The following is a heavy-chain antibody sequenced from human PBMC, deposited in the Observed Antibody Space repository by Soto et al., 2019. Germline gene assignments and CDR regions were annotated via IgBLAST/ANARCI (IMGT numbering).Heavy chain of an antibody. D-gene: IGHD5-12*01. J-gene: IGHJ6*03. CDR2: INPNSGVT. CDR3: ARESGGATATLDYYYFYMDV. Sequence: QVQLVQSGAEVKEPGASVTVSCRASGDRFTDYYMHWVRQAPGQGLEWMGWINPNSGVTKYAQKFQGWVTMTRDTYIRTVYMQLSRLRFDDTAIYYCARESGGATATLDYYYFYMDVWGTGTTVTVSS. CDR1: GDRFTDYY. V-gene: IGHV1-2*04.